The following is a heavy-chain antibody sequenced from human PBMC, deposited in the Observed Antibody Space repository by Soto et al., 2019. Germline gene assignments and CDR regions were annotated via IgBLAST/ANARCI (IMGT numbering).Heavy chain of an antibody. CDR1: GYIFSDYG. J-gene: IGHJ6*02. Sequence: ASVMFSCKASGYIFSDYGINWVRLAPGQGLEWMGWIIPYNDNTKYAENFQGRVTLTTDTSTNTVYMELRSLTPDDTGVYFCARKPYSHYYGMDVWGQGTAVNLS. V-gene: IGHV1-18*01. D-gene: IGHD2-21*01. CDR3: ARKPYSHYYGMDV. CDR2: IIPYNDNT.